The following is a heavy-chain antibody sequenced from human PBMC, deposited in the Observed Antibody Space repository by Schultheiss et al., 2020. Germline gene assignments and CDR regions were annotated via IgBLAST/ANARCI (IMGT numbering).Heavy chain of an antibody. CDR3: ARGTHDYGGNPGRGYFDY. Sequence: ASVKVSCKASGYTFTSYDINWVRQATGQGLEWMGWMNPNSGNTGYAQKFQGRVTMTRNTSISTAYMELSSLRSEDTAVYYCARGTHDYGGNPGRGYFDYWGQGTLVTVSS. CDR1: GYTFTSYD. V-gene: IGHV1-8*01. J-gene: IGHJ4*02. D-gene: IGHD4-23*01. CDR2: MNPNSGNT.